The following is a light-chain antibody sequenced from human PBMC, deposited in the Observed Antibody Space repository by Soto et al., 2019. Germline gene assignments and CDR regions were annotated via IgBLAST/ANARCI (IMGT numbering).Light chain of an antibody. Sequence: EIVLTQSPGTLSLSPGERATLSCRASQSVGSNYLAWYQQKPGQAPRLLIYDASSRATGIPDRISGSGSGTDFTLTISRLEPEDFAVYYCQQYGSSRRTFGQGTKLDIK. J-gene: IGKJ2*02. V-gene: IGKV3-20*01. CDR2: DAS. CDR3: QQYGSSRRT. CDR1: QSVGSNY.